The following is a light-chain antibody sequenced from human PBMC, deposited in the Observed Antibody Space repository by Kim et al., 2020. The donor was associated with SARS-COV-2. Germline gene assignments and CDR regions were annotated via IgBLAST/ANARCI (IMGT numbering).Light chain of an antibody. Sequence: GQADTISCTGASSDVGGYNYVPWYQTHPGKAPKVMINEVSKRPSGVPDRFSGSKSGNAASLTVSGLQAEDEADYYGSSYAGSNNLVFGGGTQLTVL. J-gene: IGLJ2*01. CDR1: SSDVGGYNY. V-gene: IGLV2-8*01. CDR3: SSYAGSNNLV. CDR2: EVS.